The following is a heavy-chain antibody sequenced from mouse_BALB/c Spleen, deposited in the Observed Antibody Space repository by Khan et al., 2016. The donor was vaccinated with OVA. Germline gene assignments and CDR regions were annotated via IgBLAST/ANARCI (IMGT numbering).Heavy chain of an antibody. J-gene: IGHJ3*01. CDR3: ARVGPYEANYDAWFAY. D-gene: IGHD2-3*01. CDR2: INPSNGYT. V-gene: IGHV1-4*01. CDR1: GYTFTSYT. Sequence: QVQLQQSGAELARPGASVKMSCKASGYTFTSYTIHWVKQRPGQGLEWIGYINPSNGYTNYNQKFRDKATLTADKSSSTAYMQLSSLTSEDSSVYYYARVGPYEANYDAWFAYWGQGTLVTVSA.